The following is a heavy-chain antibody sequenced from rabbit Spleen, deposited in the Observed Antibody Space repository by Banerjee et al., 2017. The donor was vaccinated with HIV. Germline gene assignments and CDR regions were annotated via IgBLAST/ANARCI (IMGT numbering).Heavy chain of an antibody. CDR3: ARDDSSVTGVHFNL. Sequence: QEQLVESGGGLVKPEGSLKLSCTASGFSFSNKVVMCWVRQAPGKGLELIACIYTTSGNTWYASWVNGRFTISKTSSTVDLKMTSLTGADTATYFCARDDSSVTGVHFNLWGPGTLVTVS. CDR2: IYTTSGNT. D-gene: IGHD4-1*01. V-gene: IGHV1S45*01. J-gene: IGHJ4*01. CDR1: GFSFSNKVV.